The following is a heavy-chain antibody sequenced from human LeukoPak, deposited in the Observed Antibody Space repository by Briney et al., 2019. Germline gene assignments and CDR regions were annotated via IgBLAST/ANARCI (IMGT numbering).Heavy chain of an antibody. CDR2: ISGSGGST. V-gene: IGHV3-23*01. J-gene: IGHJ4*02. D-gene: IGHD5-18*01. CDR1: GFTFSTSA. Sequence: GGSLRLSCAASGFTFSTSAMSWVRQAPGKGREWVSSISGSGGSTYYADSVKGRFTISRDNSRNTLYLQVNSLRAEGTAVYYCAKQGIQLWLPYYWGQGALVTVSS. CDR3: AKQGIQLWLPYY.